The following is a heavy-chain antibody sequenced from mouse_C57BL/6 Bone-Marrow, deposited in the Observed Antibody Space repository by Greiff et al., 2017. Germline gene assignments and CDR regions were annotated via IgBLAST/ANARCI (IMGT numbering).Heavy chain of an antibody. V-gene: IGHV1-52*01. J-gene: IGHJ4*01. CDR2: IDPSDSET. D-gene: IGHD2-2*01. CDR1: GYTFTSYW. Sequence: VQLQQPGAELVRPGSSVKLSCKASGYTFTSYWMHWVKQRPIQGLEWIGNIDPSDSETHYNQKFKDKATLTVAKSSSTAYMQLSSLTSEDSAVYYCARRDGDDDAMDYWGQGTSVTVSS. CDR3: ARRDGDDDAMDY.